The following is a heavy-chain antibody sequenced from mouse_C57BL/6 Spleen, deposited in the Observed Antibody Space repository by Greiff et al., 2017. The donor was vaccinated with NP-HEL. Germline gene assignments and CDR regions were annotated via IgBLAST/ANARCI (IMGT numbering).Heavy chain of an antibody. CDR1: GYTFTSYW. D-gene: IGHD2-1*01. Sequence: VQLQQPGAELVRPGSSVKLSCKASGYTFTSYWMHWVKQRPIQGLEWIGNIDPSDSETHYNQKFKDKATLTVDKSSSTAYMQLSSLTSEDSAVYYCARSGGNSYAMDYWGQGTSVTVSS. CDR2: IDPSDSET. CDR3: ARSGGNSYAMDY. J-gene: IGHJ4*01. V-gene: IGHV1-52*01.